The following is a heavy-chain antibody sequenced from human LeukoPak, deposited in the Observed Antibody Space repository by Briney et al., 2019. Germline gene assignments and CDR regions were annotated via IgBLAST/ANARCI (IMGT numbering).Heavy chain of an antibody. V-gene: IGHV4-39*01. CDR1: GGSISSSSYY. J-gene: IGHJ3*02. D-gene: IGHD3-22*01. CDR2: IYYSGST. Sequence: SETLSLTCTVSGGSISSSSYYWGWIRQPPGKGLEWIGSIYYSGSTHYNPSLKSRVTISVDTSKNQFSLKLSSVTAADTAVYYCARPPRYYYDSSGSPHGAFDIWGQGTMVTVSS. CDR3: ARPPRYYYDSSGSPHGAFDI.